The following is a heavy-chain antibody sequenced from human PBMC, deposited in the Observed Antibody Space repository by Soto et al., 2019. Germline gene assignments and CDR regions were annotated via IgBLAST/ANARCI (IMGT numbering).Heavy chain of an antibody. CDR1: GFSLSTSGMC. Sequence: SGPTLVNPTQTLTLTCTFSGFSLSTSGMCVSWIRQPPGKALEWLALIDWDDDKYYSTSLKTRLTISKDTSKNQVVLTMTNMDPVDTATYYCARQPLSVYVSIRHSPRSSHYRGQGTLVLVSS. D-gene: IGHD3-22*01. CDR2: IDWDDDK. V-gene: IGHV2-70*01. J-gene: IGHJ4*02. CDR3: ARQPLSVYVSIRHSPRSSHY.